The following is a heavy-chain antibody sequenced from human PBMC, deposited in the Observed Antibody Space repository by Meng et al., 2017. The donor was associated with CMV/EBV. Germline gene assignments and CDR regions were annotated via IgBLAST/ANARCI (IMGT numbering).Heavy chain of an antibody. J-gene: IGHJ4*02. CDR1: GGSISSYY. D-gene: IGHD3-22*01. V-gene: IGHV4-4*07. Sequence: GQLQGPGPGLVKPTETLSLTFTVSGGSISSYYWSWIRQPAGKGLEWIGRIYTSGSTNYNPSLKSRVTMSVDTSKNQFSLKLSSVTAADTAVYYCARGGLYYYDSSGHFDYWGQGTLVTVSS. CDR3: ARGGLYYYDSSGHFDY. CDR2: IYTSGST.